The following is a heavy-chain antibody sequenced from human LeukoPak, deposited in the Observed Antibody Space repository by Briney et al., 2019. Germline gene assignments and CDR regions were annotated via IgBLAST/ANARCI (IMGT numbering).Heavy chain of an antibody. V-gene: IGHV1-18*01. CDR3: MRDPTNTSGRYAYFDY. CDR1: GYTFTHHG. J-gene: IGHJ4*02. CDR2: ISCYNGDT. D-gene: IGHD6-19*01. Sequence: GASVKVSCKASGYTFTHHGISWVRQAPGQGLEWMGWISCYNGDTNYAQKFQGRVTLSTDTSTTTAYMELTGLRSDDTAVYYCMRDPTNTSGRYAYFDYWGQGTLVTVSS.